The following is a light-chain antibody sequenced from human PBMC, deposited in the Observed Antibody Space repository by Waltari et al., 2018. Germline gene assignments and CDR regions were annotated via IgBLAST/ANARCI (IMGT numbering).Light chain of an antibody. CDR2: DAS. CDR1: QSVGRS. J-gene: IGKJ1*01. Sequence: EIVLTQSPGTLSLSPGERATLSCRASQSVGRSLAWYQQKPGQASRLLIYDASSRAAGTPGRFSGSGSGTDFSLAISSLEPEDFAVYFCQHYVSLPVTFGQGTKVEI. CDR3: QHYVSLPVT. V-gene: IGKV3-20*01.